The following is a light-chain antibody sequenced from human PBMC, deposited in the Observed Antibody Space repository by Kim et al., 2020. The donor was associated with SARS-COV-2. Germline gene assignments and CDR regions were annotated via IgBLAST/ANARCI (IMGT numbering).Light chain of an antibody. CDR1: SSDVDGYNY. CDR2: DIT. CDR3: SSYTTYSTWV. J-gene: IGLJ3*02. V-gene: IGLV2-14*04. Sequence: GQSITISCTGTSSDVDGYNYVSWYQQHPGKAPRLIIYDITARPSGVSNCLSGSKSGSTASLTISGLQAEDEADYYCSSYTTYSTWVFGGGTQLTVL.